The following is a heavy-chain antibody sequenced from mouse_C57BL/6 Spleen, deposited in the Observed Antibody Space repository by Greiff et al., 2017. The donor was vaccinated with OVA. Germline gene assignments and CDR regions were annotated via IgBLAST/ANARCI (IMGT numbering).Heavy chain of an antibody. Sequence: QVQLQQSGPELVKPGASVKISCKASGYAFSSSWMNWVKQRPGKGLEWIGRIYPGDGDTNYNGKFKGKATLTADKSSSTAYMQLSSLTSEDSAVYFCASHAAYSNLEAYWGQGTLVTVSA. D-gene: IGHD2-5*01. CDR1: GYAFSSSW. CDR3: ASHAAYSNLEAY. J-gene: IGHJ3*01. CDR2: IYPGDGDT. V-gene: IGHV1-82*01.